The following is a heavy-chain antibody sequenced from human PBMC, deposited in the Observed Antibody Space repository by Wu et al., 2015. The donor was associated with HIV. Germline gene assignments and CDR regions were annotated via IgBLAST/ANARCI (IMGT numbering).Heavy chain of an antibody. Sequence: QVRLVQSGTEVAKPGASVKISCQASGYTFSSYFMHWVRQAPGQGLEWMGIINPIGDTTTYAQKFQGRVTLTRDTSTRTGYMELRGLRYEDTAVYYCARGAAFRAELDYWGQGTMVTVSS. CDR2: INPIGDTT. V-gene: IGHV1-46*01. D-gene: IGHD2-15*01. CDR1: GYTFSSYF. CDR3: ARGAAFRAELDY. J-gene: IGHJ4*02.